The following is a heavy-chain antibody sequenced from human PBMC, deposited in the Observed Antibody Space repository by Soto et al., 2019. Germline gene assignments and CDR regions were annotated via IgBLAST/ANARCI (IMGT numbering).Heavy chain of an antibody. Sequence: QITLKESGPTLVKPTQTLTLTCTFSGFSLNTSGVGVVWIRQPPGKALEWLALIYWDDDKHYSPSLKSRLTITKDTSKTQVVLTMTNTDPVDTATYSCAHRASIPVVPGTIWIPDCHFDYGGQGTLVTVSS. D-gene: IGHD2-2*02. CDR3: AHRASIPVVPGTIWIPDCHFDY. V-gene: IGHV2-5*02. CDR1: GFSLNTSGVG. CDR2: IYWDDDK. J-gene: IGHJ4*02.